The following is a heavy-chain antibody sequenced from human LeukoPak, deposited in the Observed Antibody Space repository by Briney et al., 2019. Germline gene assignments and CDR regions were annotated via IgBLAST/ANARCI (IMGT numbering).Heavy chain of an antibody. CDR3: ARDNGDYLTSCGMDV. V-gene: IGHV3-66*01. CDR2: IYSGGST. Sequence: GGSVRLSCAASGFTVSSNYMSWARQAPGKGLEWVSVIYSGGSTYYADSVKGSLTSPRDNSKNTLYLKMNSLRAEDTAVYYCARDNGDYLTSCGMDVWGQGTTGTVSS. CDR1: GFTVSSNY. D-gene: IGHD4-17*01. J-gene: IGHJ6*02.